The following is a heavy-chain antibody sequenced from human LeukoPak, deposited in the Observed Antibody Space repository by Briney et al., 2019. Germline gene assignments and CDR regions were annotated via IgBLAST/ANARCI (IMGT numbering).Heavy chain of an antibody. J-gene: IGHJ4*02. CDR1: GFTFSHYG. Sequence: GGSLRLSCAASGFTFSHYGMHWVRQVPGKGLEWVSAISGSGGSTYYAASVKGRFTISRDHSKNTLYLQMNSLRAEDTAVYYCAKDITGTTAGFDYWGQGTLVTVSS. CDR2: ISGSGGST. CDR3: AKDITGTTAGFDY. V-gene: IGHV3-23*01. D-gene: IGHD1-7*01.